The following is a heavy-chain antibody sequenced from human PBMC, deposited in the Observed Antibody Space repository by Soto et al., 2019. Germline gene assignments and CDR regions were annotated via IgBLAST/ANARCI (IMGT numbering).Heavy chain of an antibody. Sequence: GGSLRLSCAASGFTFSSYGMHWVRQAPGKGLEWVAVISYDGSNKYYADSVKGRFTISRDNSKNTLYLQMNSLRAEDTAVYYCAKPRELTTVNGYGYWGQGTLVTVSS. V-gene: IGHV3-30*18. J-gene: IGHJ4*02. CDR1: GFTFSSYG. CDR3: AKPRELTTVNGYGY. CDR2: ISYDGSNK. D-gene: IGHD4-4*01.